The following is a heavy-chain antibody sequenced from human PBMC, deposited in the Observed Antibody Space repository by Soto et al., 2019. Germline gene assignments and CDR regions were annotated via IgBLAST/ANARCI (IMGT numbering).Heavy chain of an antibody. Sequence: QITLKESGPTLVKPTQTLTLTCTFSGFSLTASGAGVGWIRQPPGKALEWLTLIYWDDDRRYSPSLKSRLTIPKDTSKSQVVLTMTNMDPVDTATYYCAHRGGDGYNDAFDIWGQGTMVTVSS. V-gene: IGHV2-5*02. CDR3: AHRGGDGYNDAFDI. D-gene: IGHD1-1*01. J-gene: IGHJ3*02. CDR2: IYWDDDR. CDR1: GFSLTASGAG.